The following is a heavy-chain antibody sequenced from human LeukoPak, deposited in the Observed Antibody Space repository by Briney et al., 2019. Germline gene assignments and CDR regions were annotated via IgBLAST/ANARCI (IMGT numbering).Heavy chain of an antibody. J-gene: IGHJ6*03. D-gene: IGHD1-7*01. Sequence: SETLSLTCAVYGGSFSGYYWSWIRQPPRKGLEWIGEINHSRSTNYNPSLKSRVTISVDTSKNQFSLKLSSVTAADTAVYYCARGYSWNYYRYYYYYMDVWGKGTTVTVSS. V-gene: IGHV4-34*01. CDR2: INHSRST. CDR3: ARGYSWNYYRYYYYYMDV. CDR1: GGSFSGYY.